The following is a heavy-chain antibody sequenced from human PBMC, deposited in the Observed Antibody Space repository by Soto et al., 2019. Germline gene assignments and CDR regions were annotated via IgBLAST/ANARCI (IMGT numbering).Heavy chain of an antibody. J-gene: IGHJ4*01. V-gene: IGHV1-69*01. Sequence: QVQLVQSGAEVRKPGSSVKVSCAASGGTFSSVAFSWVRQAPGQGLEWMGGVIPMYGTANYAQKFQGRVTITADECTRRVYLELNRLRSEDTAIYYCATRRGAVAGTIENWGHGTLVTVSS. CDR2: VIPMYGTA. CDR1: GGTFSSVA. D-gene: IGHD6-19*01. CDR3: ATRRGAVAGTIEN.